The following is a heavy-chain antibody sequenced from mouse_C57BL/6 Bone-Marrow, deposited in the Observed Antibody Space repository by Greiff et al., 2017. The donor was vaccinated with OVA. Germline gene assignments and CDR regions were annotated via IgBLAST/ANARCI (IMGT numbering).Heavy chain of an antibody. CDR3: ARDDYGSSGWYFDV. CDR2: ISGGGGNT. D-gene: IGHD1-1*01. CDR1: GFTFSSYT. J-gene: IGHJ1*03. Sequence: DVQLVESGGGLVKPGGSLKLSCAASGFTFSSYTMSWVRQTPEKRLEWVATISGGGGNTYYPDSVKGRFTISRDNAKNTLYLQMSSLRSEDTALYYCARDDYGSSGWYFDVWGTGTTVTVSS. V-gene: IGHV5-9*01.